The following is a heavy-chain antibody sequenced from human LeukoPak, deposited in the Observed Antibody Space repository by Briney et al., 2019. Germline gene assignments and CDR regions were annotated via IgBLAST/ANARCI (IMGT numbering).Heavy chain of an antibody. J-gene: IGHJ4*02. CDR2: IKEDGSER. CDR1: AFIFSGHW. V-gene: IGHV3-7*01. Sequence: GGSLRLSCEGSAFIFSGHWMNWVRQTPGKGLEWVASIKEDGSERQYVDSVKGRFTISRDNSKNTLYLQMNSLRAEDTAVYYCARGGSYAAGNYWGQGTLVTVSS. D-gene: IGHD1-26*01. CDR3: ARGGSYAAGNY.